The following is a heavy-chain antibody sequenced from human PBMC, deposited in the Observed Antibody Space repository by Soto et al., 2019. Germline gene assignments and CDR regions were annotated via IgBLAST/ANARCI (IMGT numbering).Heavy chain of an antibody. Sequence: QVQLVESGGGVVQPGRSLRLSCAASGFTFSSYGMHWVRQAPGKGLEWVAVIWYDGSNKYYADSVKGRFTISRDNSKNTLYLQMNSLRAEDTAVYYCARESRSRIVGASTYWGQGTLVTVSS. V-gene: IGHV3-33*01. CDR2: IWYDGSNK. CDR1: GFTFSSYG. J-gene: IGHJ4*02. D-gene: IGHD1-26*01. CDR3: ARESRSRIVGASTY.